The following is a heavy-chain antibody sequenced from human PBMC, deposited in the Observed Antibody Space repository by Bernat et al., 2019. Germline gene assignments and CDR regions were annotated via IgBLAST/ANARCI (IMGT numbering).Heavy chain of an antibody. D-gene: IGHD3-22*01. CDR2: IYYSGST. CDR1: GGSISSGDYY. J-gene: IGHJ5*02. CDR3: AREFGGTMIGLQGNWFDP. V-gene: IGHV4-30-4*01. Sequence: QVQLQESGPGLVKPSQTLSLTCTVSGGSISSGDYYWSWIRQPPGKGLEWIGYIYYSGSTYYNPSLKSRVTISVDTSKNQFSLKLSSVTAADTAVYYCAREFGGTMIGLQGNWFDPWGQGTLVTVSS.